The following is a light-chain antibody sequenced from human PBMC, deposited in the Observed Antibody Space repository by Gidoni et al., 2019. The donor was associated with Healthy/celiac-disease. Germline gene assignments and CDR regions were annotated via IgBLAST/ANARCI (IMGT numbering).Light chain of an antibody. CDR1: QSVSSN. J-gene: IGKJ1*01. CDR3: QQYNNWPPCT. V-gene: IGKV3-15*01. Sequence: IVMTQSPATLSVSPGERATLSCRASQSVSSNLAWYQQKPGQAPRLLIYGASTRATGIPARFSGSGSGTEFTLTISSLQSEDFAVYYCQQYNNWPPCTFXQXTKVEIK. CDR2: GAS.